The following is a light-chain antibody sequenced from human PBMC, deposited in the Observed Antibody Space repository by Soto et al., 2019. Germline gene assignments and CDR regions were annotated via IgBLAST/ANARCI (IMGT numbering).Light chain of an antibody. Sequence: EIGMTQSPGTLSVSPGERATLSCRASQSVSSNLAWYQQKPGQAPRLLIYGASTRATGIPARFSGSRSGTEFTLTISILQSEDFAVYYCQQYNNWPRTFGQGTKVEIK. CDR3: QQYNNWPRT. CDR1: QSVSSN. V-gene: IGKV3-15*01. CDR2: GAS. J-gene: IGKJ1*01.